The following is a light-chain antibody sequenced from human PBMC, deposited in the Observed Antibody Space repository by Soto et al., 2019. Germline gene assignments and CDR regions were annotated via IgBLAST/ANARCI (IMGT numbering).Light chain of an antibody. Sequence: EIVMTQSPATLSVSPGERVTLSCRASESLSTCLAWYQQKPGQAPGLLIYGASTKATGIPARFSGSGSATDFTLTISSLQSEDFALYYCQSYNDWPFTFGQGTKLEI. CDR2: GAS. CDR1: ESLSTC. J-gene: IGKJ2*01. CDR3: QSYNDWPFT. V-gene: IGKV3-15*01.